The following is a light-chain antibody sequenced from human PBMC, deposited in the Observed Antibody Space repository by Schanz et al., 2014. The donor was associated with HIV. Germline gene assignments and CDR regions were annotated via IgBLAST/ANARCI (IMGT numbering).Light chain of an antibody. CDR2: EAS. Sequence: DVQMTQSPSTLSASVGDRVTITCRATQSISPWLAWYQQKPGKAPKLLINEASSLQSGVPSRFSGSGSGTEFTLTISGLQPDDFATYYCQQTDNFPYTFGQGTKLEI. J-gene: IGKJ2*01. CDR1: QSISPW. CDR3: QQTDNFPYT. V-gene: IGKV1-5*03.